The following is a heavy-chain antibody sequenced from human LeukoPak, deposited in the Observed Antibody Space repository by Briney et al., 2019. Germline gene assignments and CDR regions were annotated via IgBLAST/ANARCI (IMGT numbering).Heavy chain of an antibody. Sequence: PGGSLRLSCAASGFTFSSYGMSWVRQAPGKGLEWVSAISGSGGSTYFADSVKGRFTISRDNSKNTLYLQVNSLRAEDTAVYYCAKRDDSSGYYLRYFDYWGQGTLVTVSS. J-gene: IGHJ4*02. CDR3: AKRDDSSGYYLRYFDY. CDR2: ISGSGGST. V-gene: IGHV3-23*01. D-gene: IGHD3-22*01. CDR1: GFTFSSYG.